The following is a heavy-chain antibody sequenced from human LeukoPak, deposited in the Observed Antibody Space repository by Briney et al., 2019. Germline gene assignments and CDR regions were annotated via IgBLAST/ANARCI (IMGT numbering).Heavy chain of an antibody. CDR2: MNPNSGNT. CDR3: ARAPSADYDFWSGYYDRYAFDI. J-gene: IGHJ3*02. Sequence: ASVKVSCKASGYTFTSYDINWVRQATGQGLEWMGWMNPNSGNTGYAQKFQGRVTMTRNTSISTAYMELSSLRSEDTAVYYCARAPSADYDFWSGYYDRYAFDIWGQGTMATVSS. CDR1: GYTFTSYD. D-gene: IGHD3-3*01. V-gene: IGHV1-8*01.